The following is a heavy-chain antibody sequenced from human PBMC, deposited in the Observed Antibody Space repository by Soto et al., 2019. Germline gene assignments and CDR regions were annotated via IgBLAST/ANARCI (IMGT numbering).Heavy chain of an antibody. V-gene: IGHV2-5*02. D-gene: IGHD3-22*01. Sequence: QITLKESGPTLVKPTQTLTLTCTFSGFSLSTGGVGVGWIRQPPGKALEWLTLMYWGDDKRYSPSLNSRLTITEDNSKNQVVLTMTNMDPVDTATYYCAHTAATGDYWESFDFWGQGTLVNVSS. CDR2: MYWGDDK. J-gene: IGHJ4*02. CDR1: GFSLSTGGVG. CDR3: AHTAATGDYWESFDF.